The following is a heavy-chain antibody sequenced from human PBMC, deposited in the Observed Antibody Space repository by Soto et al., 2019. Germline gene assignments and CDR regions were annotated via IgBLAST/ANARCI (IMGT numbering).Heavy chain of an antibody. V-gene: IGHV3-33*01. CDR3: ARDPLHYDILTGYSPNYFDF. D-gene: IGHD3-9*01. Sequence: GGSLRLSCAASGFTFSDYGMHWVRQAPGKGLEWVAVIWYDGSNKYYADSVKGRFTISRDNSKNTLYLQMNSLRAEDTAVYYCARDPLHYDILTGYSPNYFDFWGQGTLVTVSS. CDR2: IWYDGSNK. CDR1: GFTFSDYG. J-gene: IGHJ4*02.